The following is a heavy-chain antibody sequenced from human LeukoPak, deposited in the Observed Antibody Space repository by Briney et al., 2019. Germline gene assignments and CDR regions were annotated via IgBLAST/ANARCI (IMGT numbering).Heavy chain of an antibody. V-gene: IGHV4-59*01. CDR2: IYYSGST. CDR3: ARHMGSFRTHFDY. Sequence: SETLSLTCTVSGGSISSYYWSWIRQPPGKGLEWIGYIYYSGSTNYNPSLKSRVTISVDTSKNQFSLKLSSVTAADTAVYYCARHMGSFRTHFDYWGQGTLVTVSS. D-gene: IGHD6-13*01. J-gene: IGHJ4*02. CDR1: GGSISSYY.